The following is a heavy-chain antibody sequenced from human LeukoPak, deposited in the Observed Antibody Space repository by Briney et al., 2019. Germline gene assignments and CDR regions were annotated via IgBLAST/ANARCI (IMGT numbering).Heavy chain of an antibody. CDR1: GFTFSNYW. D-gene: IGHD5-24*01. J-gene: IGHJ6*03. Sequence: GGSLRLSCAASGFTFSNYWMSWVRQAPGKGLEWVANIREDGSEKYYVDSVKGQFTISRDSAKNSLFLQMDSLRAEDTAVYYCAKGRDGYNFYYYYYMDVWGKGTTVTVSS. V-gene: IGHV3-7*01. CDR2: IREDGSEK. CDR3: AKGRDGYNFYYYYYMDV.